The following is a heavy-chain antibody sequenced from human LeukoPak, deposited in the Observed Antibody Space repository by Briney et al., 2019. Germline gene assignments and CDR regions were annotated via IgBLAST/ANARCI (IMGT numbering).Heavy chain of an antibody. CDR2: TYYRSKWYN. V-gene: IGHV6-1*01. CDR1: GDSVCSKNGA. CDR3: ARDFGTTGWHTFDY. Sequence: SQTLSLTCVVSGDSVCSKNGACNWIRQSPSRGLEWLGRTYYRSKWYNDYAESMEGRMTISQDTSKNQYSLHLNSVTPDDTAVYYCARDFGTTGWHTFDYWGQGTLVTVSS. J-gene: IGHJ4*02. D-gene: IGHD6-19*01.